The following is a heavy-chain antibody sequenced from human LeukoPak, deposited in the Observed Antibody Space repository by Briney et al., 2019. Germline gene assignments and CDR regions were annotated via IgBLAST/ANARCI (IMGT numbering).Heavy chain of an antibody. J-gene: IGHJ4*02. CDR1: GYTFTSYG. V-gene: IGHV1-18*01. CDR2: ISAYNGNT. D-gene: IGHD2-8*01. CDR3: ARVGIMVYAPPSAYYFDH. Sequence: ASVKVSCKASGYTFTSYGISWVRQAPGQGLEWMGWISAYNGNTNYAQKLQGRVTMTTDTSTSTAYMELRSLRSDDTAVYYCARVGIMVYAPPSAYYFDHWGQGTLVTVSS.